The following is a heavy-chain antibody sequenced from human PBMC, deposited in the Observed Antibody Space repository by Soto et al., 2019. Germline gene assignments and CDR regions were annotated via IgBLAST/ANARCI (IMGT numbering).Heavy chain of an antibody. Sequence: GGSLRLSCAASGFTFSSYAMSWVRQAPGKGLEWVSAISGSGGSTYYADSVKGRFTISRDNSKNTLYLQMNSLRAEDTAVYYCTGDTILPTSWFDPWGQGTLVTVSS. CDR3: TGDTILPTSWFDP. CDR1: GFTFSSYA. J-gene: IGHJ5*02. V-gene: IGHV3-23*01. D-gene: IGHD5-12*01. CDR2: ISGSGGST.